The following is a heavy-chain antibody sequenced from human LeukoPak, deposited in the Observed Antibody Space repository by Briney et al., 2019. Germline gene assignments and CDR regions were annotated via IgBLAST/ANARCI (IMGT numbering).Heavy chain of an antibody. Sequence: APVKVPCKASGYTFTSYDINWVRQATGQGLEWMGWMNPNSGSTGYAQKFQGRVTITRNTSISTAYMELSGLRSEDTAVYYCARGRSTGYPYYFEYWGQGTLVTVSS. V-gene: IGHV1-8*03. CDR3: ARGRSTGYPYYFEY. CDR1: GYTFTSYD. D-gene: IGHD5-12*01. CDR2: MNPNSGST. J-gene: IGHJ4*02.